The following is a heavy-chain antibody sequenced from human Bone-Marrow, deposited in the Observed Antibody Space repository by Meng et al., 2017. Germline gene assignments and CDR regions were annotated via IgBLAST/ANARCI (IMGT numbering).Heavy chain of an antibody. CDR3: AGQLRIIAVAGTGLNY. CDR1: GGSFSGYY. V-gene: IGHV4-34*01. Sequence: SETLSLTCAVHGGSFSGYYWSWTRQPPGKGLEWIGEINHSGSTNYNPSLKSRVTISVDTSKNQFSLKLSSVTAADTAVYYCAGQLRIIAVAGTGLNYWGQGTLVTVSS. D-gene: IGHD6-19*01. J-gene: IGHJ4*02. CDR2: INHSGST.